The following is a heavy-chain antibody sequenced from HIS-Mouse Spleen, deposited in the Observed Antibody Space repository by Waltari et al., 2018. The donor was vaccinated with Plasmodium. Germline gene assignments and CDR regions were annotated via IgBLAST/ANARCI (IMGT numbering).Heavy chain of an antibody. V-gene: IGHV3-30*03. CDR1: GFTFSSYG. Sequence: QVQLVESGGGVVQPGRSLRLSCAASGFTFSSYGRHGVRQAPGKGREGVAVISYDGSNKYYADSVKGRFTISRDNSKNTLYLQMNSLRAEDTAVYYCATSGLTGGTYYFDYWGQGTLVTVSS. CDR2: ISYDGSNK. D-gene: IGHD7-27*01. J-gene: IGHJ4*02. CDR3: ATSGLTGGTYYFDY.